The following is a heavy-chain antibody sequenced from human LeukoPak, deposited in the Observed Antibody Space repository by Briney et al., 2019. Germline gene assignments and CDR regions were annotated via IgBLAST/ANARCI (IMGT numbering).Heavy chain of an antibody. J-gene: IGHJ4*02. D-gene: IGHD1-26*01. CDR1: GFTFSSYA. V-gene: IGHV3-23*01. CDR3: AKDSQKWELLPLDY. CDR2: ISGSGGST. Sequence: GGSLRLSCAASGFTFSSYAMSWVRQAPGKGLEWVSAISGSGGSTYYADSVKGRFTISRDNSKNTLYLQMNSLRAEDTAVYYCAKDSQKWELLPLDYWGQGTLVTVSS.